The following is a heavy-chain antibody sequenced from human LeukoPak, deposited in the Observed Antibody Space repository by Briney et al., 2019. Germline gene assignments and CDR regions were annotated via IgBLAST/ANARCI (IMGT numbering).Heavy chain of an antibody. CDR2: IYPGDSDT. V-gene: IGHV5-51*01. D-gene: IGHD6-6*01. CDR3: ATMGSSRDFDY. CDR1: GYSFTSSL. Sequence: GESLKISCKGSGYSFTSSLIGWVRQIPGKGLDWMGIIYPGDSDTRYSPSFQGQVTISADKSISTAFLQWSSLKASDTDMYYCATMGSSRDFDYCGQGTLVTVSS. J-gene: IGHJ4*02.